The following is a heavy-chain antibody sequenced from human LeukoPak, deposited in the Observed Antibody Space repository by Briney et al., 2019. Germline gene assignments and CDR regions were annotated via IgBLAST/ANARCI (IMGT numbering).Heavy chain of an antibody. CDR2: INPSGGST. D-gene: IGHD3-10*01. CDR3: ARIQRRFGELLFYYYYGMDV. V-gene: IGHV1-46*01. CDR1: GYTFTSYY. J-gene: IGHJ6*02. Sequence: ASVKVSCKASGYTFTSYYMHWVRQAPGQGLEWMGIINPSGGSTSYAQKFQGRVTMTRNTSISTAYMELSSLRSEDTAVYYCARIQRRFGELLFYYYYGMDVWGQGTTVTVSS.